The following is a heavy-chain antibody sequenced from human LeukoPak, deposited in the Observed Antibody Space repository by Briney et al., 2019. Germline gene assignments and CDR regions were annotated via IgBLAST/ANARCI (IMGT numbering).Heavy chain of an antibody. D-gene: IGHD2-15*01. Sequence: GGSLILSCAASGFTFSNAWMSWVRQAPGKGLEWVGRIKSKTDGGTTDYVAPVKGRFTISRDDSKNMLYLQMNSLRSEDTAVYYCATVGYAVVGFDYWGQGTLVTVSS. CDR2: IKSKTDGGTT. CDR3: ATVGYAVVGFDY. V-gene: IGHV3-15*01. CDR1: GFTFSNAW. J-gene: IGHJ4*02.